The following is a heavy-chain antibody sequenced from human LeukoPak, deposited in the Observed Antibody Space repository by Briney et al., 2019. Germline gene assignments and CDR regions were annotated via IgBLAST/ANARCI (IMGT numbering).Heavy chain of an antibody. CDR3: AKDDAWLRFGE. Sequence: GGSLRLSCAASDFTFSNHGMDWVRQAPGKGLEWVSGISPSGDITYYADSVKGRFTISRDNSKNTLYLEVISLAAEDTAVYYCAKDDAWLRFGEWSQGTLVTVSS. J-gene: IGHJ4*02. D-gene: IGHD5-12*01. V-gene: IGHV3-23*01. CDR2: ISPSGDIT. CDR1: DFTFSNHG.